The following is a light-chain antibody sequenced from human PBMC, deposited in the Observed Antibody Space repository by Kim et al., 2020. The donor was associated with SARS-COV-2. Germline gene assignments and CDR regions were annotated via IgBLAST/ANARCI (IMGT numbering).Light chain of an antibody. CDR3: QQYGNSPHT. Sequence: SPGELATLSCRASQGVSSSYLAWYQQKPGQAPRLLIYGASSRATGVPDRFSGSGSGTDFTLTITRLEPEDFAVYYCQQYGNSPHTFGQGTKVDIK. CDR2: GAS. J-gene: IGKJ1*01. CDR1: QGVSSSY. V-gene: IGKV3-20*01.